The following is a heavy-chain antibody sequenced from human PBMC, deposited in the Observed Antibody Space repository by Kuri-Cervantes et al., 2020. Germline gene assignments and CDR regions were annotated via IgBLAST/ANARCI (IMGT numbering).Heavy chain of an antibody. Sequence: GGSLRLSCAASGFTFSSYAMSWVRQAPGKGLEWVSAISGSGGSTYYADSVKGRFTISRDNSKNTPYLQMNSLRAEDTAVYYCARDLWGIAAAGTSHWGQGTLVTVSS. CDR1: GFTFSSYA. CDR2: ISGSGGST. D-gene: IGHD6-13*01. J-gene: IGHJ4*02. V-gene: IGHV3-23*01. CDR3: ARDLWGIAAAGTSH.